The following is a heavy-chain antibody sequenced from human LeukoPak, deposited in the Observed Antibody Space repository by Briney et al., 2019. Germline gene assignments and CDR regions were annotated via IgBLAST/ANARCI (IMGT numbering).Heavy chain of an antibody. CDR2: IYYSGST. Sequence: SDTLSLMRTVSGGSLSSYYWSWLRQPPRRGLEGVGYIYYSGSTNYNHSLNRRVTTSVDTSKNQCSLKLSSVTAADTAVYYCVRGGYGYVRGSYFGSPEDWGQGTLVTVSS. CDR1: GGSLSSYY. V-gene: IGHV4-59*07. J-gene: IGHJ4*02. CDR3: VRGGYGYVRGSYFGSPED. D-gene: IGHD3-16*01.